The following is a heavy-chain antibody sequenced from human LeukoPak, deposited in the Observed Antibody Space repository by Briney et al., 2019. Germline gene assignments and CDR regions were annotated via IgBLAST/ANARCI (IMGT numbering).Heavy chain of an antibody. Sequence: PGGSLRLSCEGSGFTFSSYSMIWVRQAPGKGLEWVSSIRGDSTETRHADSLMGRFTISRDNAKKSLYLQMNSLRAEDTAVYYCARGHFGVVLEYWGQGTLVTVSS. CDR2: IRGDSTET. D-gene: IGHD3-3*01. J-gene: IGHJ4*02. CDR3: ARGHFGVVLEY. V-gene: IGHV3-21*01. CDR1: GFTFSSYS.